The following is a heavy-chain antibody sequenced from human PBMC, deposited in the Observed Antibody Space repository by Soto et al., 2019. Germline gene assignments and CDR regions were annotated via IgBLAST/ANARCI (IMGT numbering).Heavy chain of an antibody. J-gene: IGHJ6*02. CDR1: GGSFSCYY. V-gene: IGHV4-34*01. D-gene: IGHD3-10*01. CDR3: ARVYGXGSYLPDLWYYYYGMDV. CDR2: INHSGST. Sequence: SETLSLTCAVYGGSFSCYYWSWIRQHPGKGLEWIGEINHSGSTNYNPSLKSRVTISVDTSKNQFSLKLSSVTAADTAVYYCARVYGXGSYLPDLWYYYYGMDVWGQGTTVTVSS.